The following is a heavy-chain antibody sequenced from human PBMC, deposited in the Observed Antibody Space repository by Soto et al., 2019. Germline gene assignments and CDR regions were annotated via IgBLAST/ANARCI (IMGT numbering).Heavy chain of an antibody. CDR1: GGTFSSYA. CDR2: IIPIFGTA. CDR3: ARASIVVVVAAIHYFDY. D-gene: IGHD2-15*01. J-gene: IGHJ4*02. Sequence: SVKVSCKASGGTFSSYAISWVRQAPGQGLEWMGGIIPIFGTANYAQKFQGRVTITAGESTSTAYMELSSLRSEDTAVYYCARASIVVVVAAIHYFDYWGQGTLVTVSS. V-gene: IGHV1-69*13.